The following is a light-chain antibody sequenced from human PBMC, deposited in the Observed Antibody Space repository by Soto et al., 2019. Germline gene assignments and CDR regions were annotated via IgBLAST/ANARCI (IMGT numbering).Light chain of an antibody. Sequence: DIQLTQSPSFLSASVGDRVTITCRASQGISSYLAWYQQKPGKAPKLLIYAASNLQTGVPARFSGSGSGTEFTLTISSLQPEDFATFYCQQLNSDPLTFAPGTKVDIK. CDR2: AAS. V-gene: IGKV1-9*01. CDR3: QQLNSDPLT. J-gene: IGKJ3*01. CDR1: QGISSY.